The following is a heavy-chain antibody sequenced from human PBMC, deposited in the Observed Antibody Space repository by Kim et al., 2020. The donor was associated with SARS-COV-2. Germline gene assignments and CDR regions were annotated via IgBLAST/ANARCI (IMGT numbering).Heavy chain of an antibody. CDR2: INTNTGNP. CDR1: GYTFTSYA. D-gene: IGHD5-12*01. V-gene: IGHV7-4-1*02. J-gene: IGHJ3*02. Sequence: ASVKVSCKASGYTFTSYAMNWVRQAPGQGLEWMGWINTNTGNPTYAQGFTGRFVFSLDTSVSTAYLQISSLKAEDTAVYYCARDLLSLGMATIDAFDIWGQGTMVTVSS. CDR3: ARDLLSLGMATIDAFDI.